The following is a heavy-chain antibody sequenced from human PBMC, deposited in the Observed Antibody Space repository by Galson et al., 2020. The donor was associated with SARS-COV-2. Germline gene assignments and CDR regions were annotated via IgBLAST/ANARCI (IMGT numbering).Heavy chain of an antibody. Sequence: GGSLRLSCTASGFPFGDYAMSWFRQAPGKGLEWVGFIRSKAYGGTTEYAASVKGRFTISRDDSKSIAYLQMNSLKTEDTAVYYCTGVGEGAAASNNWFDPWGQGALVTVSS. CDR2: IRSKAYGGTT. D-gene: IGHD2-2*01. CDR1: GFPFGDYA. J-gene: IGHJ5*02. CDR3: TGVGEGAAASNNWFDP. V-gene: IGHV3-49*03.